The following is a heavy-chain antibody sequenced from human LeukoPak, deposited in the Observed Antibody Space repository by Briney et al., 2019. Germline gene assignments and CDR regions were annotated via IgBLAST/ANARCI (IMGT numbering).Heavy chain of an antibody. CDR3: ARERSDY. J-gene: IGHJ4*02. V-gene: IGHV1-8*03. CDR1: GYTFTSYD. CDR2: MNPNSGNT. Sequence: GASVKVSCKASGYTFTSYDINWVRQATGQGLEWMGYMNPNSGNTGNAQKFQGRVTITTNTSTSTAYMELSSLRSDDTAVYYCARERSDYWGQGTLVTVSS.